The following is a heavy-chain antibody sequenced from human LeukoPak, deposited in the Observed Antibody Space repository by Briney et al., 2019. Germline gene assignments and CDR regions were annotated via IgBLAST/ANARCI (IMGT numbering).Heavy chain of an antibody. V-gene: IGHV6-1*01. Sequence: SQTLSLTCAISGDSISSNSVAWNWIRQSPSRGLEWLGRTYYRSKWFNDYAVSVKSRITMNPDTSKNQFSLQLNSVTPEDTAVYYCAKGTDAFDIWGQGTMVTVSS. CDR1: GDSISSNSVA. CDR3: AKGTDAFDI. CDR2: TYYRSKWFN. J-gene: IGHJ3*02.